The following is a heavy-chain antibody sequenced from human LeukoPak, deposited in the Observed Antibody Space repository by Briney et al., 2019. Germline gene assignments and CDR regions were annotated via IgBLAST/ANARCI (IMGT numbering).Heavy chain of an antibody. Sequence: ASVKVSCKASGYTFTSYYMHWVRQAPAQGLEWMGIINPSGGSTSYAQKFQGRVTMTRDTSTSTVYMELSSLRSEDTAVYYCARDLGSGTMDYWGQGTLVTVSS. CDR2: INPSGGST. CDR3: ARDLGSGTMDY. D-gene: IGHD1-14*01. J-gene: IGHJ4*02. CDR1: GYTFTSYY. V-gene: IGHV1-46*01.